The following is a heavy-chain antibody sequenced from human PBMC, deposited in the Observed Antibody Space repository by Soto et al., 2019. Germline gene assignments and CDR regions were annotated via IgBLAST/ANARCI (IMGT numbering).Heavy chain of an antibody. CDR3: AYSSTPFDY. CDR1: GFTFSSYA. Sequence: EVQLLESGGGLVQPGGSLRLSCAASGFTFSSYAMSWVRQAPGKGLEWVSAISGSGGSTYYADSVKGRFTIPRDNSKNTLYLKMDSMRAEDTAVYYCAYSSTPFDYWGQGTLVTVSS. D-gene: IGHD6-13*01. CDR2: ISGSGGST. J-gene: IGHJ4*02. V-gene: IGHV3-23*01.